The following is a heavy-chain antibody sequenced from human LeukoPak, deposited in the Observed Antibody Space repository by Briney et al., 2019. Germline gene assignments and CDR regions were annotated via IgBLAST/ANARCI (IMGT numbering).Heavy chain of an antibody. D-gene: IGHD5-24*01. CDR2: MNPNSGNT. J-gene: IGHJ3*02. CDR1: GYTFTNYG. V-gene: IGHV1-8*02. Sequence: GASVKVSCKASGYTFTNYGITWVRQAPGQGLEWIGWMNPNSGNTGYAQKLQGRVTMTRNTSISTAYMELSSLRSEDTAVYYCASLESDIWGQGTMVTVSS. CDR3: ASLESDI.